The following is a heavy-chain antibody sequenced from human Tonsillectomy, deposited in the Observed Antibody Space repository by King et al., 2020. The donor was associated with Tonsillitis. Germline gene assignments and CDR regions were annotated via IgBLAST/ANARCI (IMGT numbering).Heavy chain of an antibody. CDR2: ISSSGSTI. Sequence: VQLVESGGGLLQPGGSLRLSCAASGFTFSSYEMNWVRQAPGKGLEWVAYISSSGSTIYYTDSVKGGLTISRENAKNSLYLQMNSLRAEDTAVYYCARISTTSSLAFDIWGQGTMVTVSS. J-gene: IGHJ3*02. CDR3: ARISTTSSLAFDI. V-gene: IGHV3-48*03. D-gene: IGHD2-2*01. CDR1: GFTFSSYE.